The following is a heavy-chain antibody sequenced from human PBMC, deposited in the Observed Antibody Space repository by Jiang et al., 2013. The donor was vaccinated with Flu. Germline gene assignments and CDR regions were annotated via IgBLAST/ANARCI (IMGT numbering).Heavy chain of an antibody. J-gene: IGHJ4*02. Sequence: LESGGGVVQPGRSLRLSCAASGFTFSSYGMHWVRQAPGKGLEWVAVISYDGSNKYYADSVKGRFTISRDNSKNTLYLQMNSLRAEDTAVYYCAKGGRYFDWLFSLDFDYWGQGTLVTVSS. CDR2: ISYDGSNK. D-gene: IGHD3-9*01. V-gene: IGHV3-30*18. CDR1: GFTFSSYG. CDR3: AKGGRYFDWLFSLDFDY.